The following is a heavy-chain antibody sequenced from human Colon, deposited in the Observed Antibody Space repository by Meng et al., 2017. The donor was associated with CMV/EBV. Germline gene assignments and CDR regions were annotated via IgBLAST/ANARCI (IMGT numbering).Heavy chain of an antibody. J-gene: IGHJ4*02. CDR3: AKAGGMDGAGTSRFDY. CDR1: TSYC. D-gene: IGHD3-10*01. CDR2: IYYSGST. V-gene: IGHV4-4*02. Sequence: TSYCWTVVRQSSGPVREWIGEIYYSGSTNYKPSLKSRVTMSLDKSPNQFSLSITSVPAADTVMYYCAKAGGMDGAGTSRFDYWGQGTLVTVSS.